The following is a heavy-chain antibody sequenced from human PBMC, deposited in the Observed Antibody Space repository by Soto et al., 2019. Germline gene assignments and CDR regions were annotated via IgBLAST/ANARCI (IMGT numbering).Heavy chain of an antibody. D-gene: IGHD2-15*01. CDR2: ISYDGSNK. CDR1: GFTFSSYA. CDR3: ARGDREDIAVVVGARPGEYGVDV. V-gene: IGHV3-30-3*01. Sequence: VQLLESGGGVVQPGRSQRLSCAASGFTFSSYAMHWVRQAPGKGLECVAVISYDGSNKFYRDSVKGRFTISRDNSKNTLYLQINSLRYEDTAVYYCARGDREDIAVVVGARPGEYGVDVWGQGTTVTVSS. J-gene: IGHJ6*02.